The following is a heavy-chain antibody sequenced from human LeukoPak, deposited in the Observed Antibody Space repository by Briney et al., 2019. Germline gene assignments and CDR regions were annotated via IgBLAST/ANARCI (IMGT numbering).Heavy chain of an antibody. CDR3: ASSDTAMAWFDP. V-gene: IGHV1-69*05. CDR1: GGTFSSYA. D-gene: IGHD5-18*01. J-gene: IGHJ5*02. CDR2: IIPIFGTA. Sequence: SSVKVSFKASGGTFSSYAISWVRQAPGQGLEWMGGIIPIFGTANYAQKFQGRVTNTTDESTSTAYMELSSLRSDDTAVYYCASSDTAMAWFDPWGQGTLVTVSS.